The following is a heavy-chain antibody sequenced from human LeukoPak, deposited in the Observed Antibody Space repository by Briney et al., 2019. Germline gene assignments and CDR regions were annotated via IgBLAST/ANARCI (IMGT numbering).Heavy chain of an antibody. CDR1: GFTFSSYS. D-gene: IGHD1-26*01. Sequence: PGGSLRLSCAASGFTFSSYSMNWVRQAPGKGLEWVSSISSSSSYIYYADSVEGRFTISRDNAKNSLYLQMNSLRAEDTAVYYCARDHGGSYSFDYWGQGTLVTVSS. V-gene: IGHV3-21*01. CDR3: ARDHGGSYSFDY. J-gene: IGHJ4*02. CDR2: ISSSSSYI.